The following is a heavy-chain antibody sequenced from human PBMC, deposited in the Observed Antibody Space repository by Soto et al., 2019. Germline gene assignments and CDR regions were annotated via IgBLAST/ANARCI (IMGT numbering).Heavy chain of an antibody. CDR2: IKQSGSET. V-gene: IGHV3-7*03. CDR3: ARGYSIDY. J-gene: IGHJ4*02. CDR1: GFTFSSYW. Sequence: PGGSLRLSCAASGFTFSSYWMTWVRQAPGKVLEWVANIKQSGSETYYVDSVKGRFTISRDDAKNAVYLQMNTLRAEDTAVYFCARGYSIDYWGQGTLVTVSS. D-gene: IGHD5-18*01.